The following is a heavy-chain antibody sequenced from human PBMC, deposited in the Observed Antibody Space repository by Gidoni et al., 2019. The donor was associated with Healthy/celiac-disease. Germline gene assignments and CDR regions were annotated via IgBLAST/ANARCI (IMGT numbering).Heavy chain of an antibody. CDR1: AGTFSSYA. CDR2: IIPILGTA. Sequence: QVQLVQSGAAVKKPGSSVKVSCKASAGTFSSYAISWVRQAPGQGLEWMGGIIPILGTANYAQKFQGRVTITADESTSTAYMELSSLRSEDTAVYYCARAYCSSTSCSYERYWGQGTLVTVSS. J-gene: IGHJ4*02. D-gene: IGHD2-2*01. V-gene: IGHV1-69*01. CDR3: ARAYCSSTSCSYERY.